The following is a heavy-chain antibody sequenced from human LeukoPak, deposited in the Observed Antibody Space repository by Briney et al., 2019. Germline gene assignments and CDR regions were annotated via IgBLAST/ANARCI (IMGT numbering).Heavy chain of an antibody. Sequence: SQTLSLTCTVSGGSISSGSYYWRWLRQPAGTGLEWIGRIYTSGSTNYNPSLKSRVTISVDTSKNQFSLKLSSVTAADTAVYYCAREGSGSGTASLDYWGQGTLVTVSS. CDR1: GGSISSGSYY. D-gene: IGHD6-19*01. V-gene: IGHV4-61*02. J-gene: IGHJ4*02. CDR2: IYTSGST. CDR3: AREGSGSGTASLDY.